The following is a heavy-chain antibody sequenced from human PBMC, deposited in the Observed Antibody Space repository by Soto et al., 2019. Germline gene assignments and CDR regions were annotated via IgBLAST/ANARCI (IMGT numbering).Heavy chain of an antibody. CDR3: ARVYPGNYDN. V-gene: IGHV3-74*01. CDR2: IAGDGSGI. CDR1: GFTFSNYR. Sequence: EVQLVESGGGLVQPGGSLRLSCAASGFTFSNYRMHWVRQAPGKGLVWVSRIAGDGSGITYADSVKGRFTIARDNAKNTLYLQMNSLRAEDTAVYYCARVYPGNYDNWGQGTLVTVSS. J-gene: IGHJ4*02. D-gene: IGHD6-13*01.